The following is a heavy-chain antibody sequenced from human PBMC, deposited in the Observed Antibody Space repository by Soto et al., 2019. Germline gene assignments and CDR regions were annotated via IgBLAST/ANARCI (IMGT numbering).Heavy chain of an antibody. J-gene: IGHJ4*02. V-gene: IGHV3-23*01. D-gene: IGHD3-9*01. CDR2: NSGSGGST. Sequence: GGSLRLSCAASGFTFSSYAMSWVRQAPGKGLEWVAANSGSGGSTYYADSVKGRFTISRDNSKNTLHRQMNSLRAEDTADYYSAKENWNFVWLPVEVYHFDYWGQGTLVTVPS. CDR1: GFTFSSYA. CDR3: AKENWNFVWLPVEVYHFDY.